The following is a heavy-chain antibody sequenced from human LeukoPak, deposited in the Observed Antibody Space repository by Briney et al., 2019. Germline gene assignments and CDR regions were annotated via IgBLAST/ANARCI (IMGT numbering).Heavy chain of an antibody. CDR3: AREGVYGYDSSGYRDAFDI. J-gene: IGHJ3*02. V-gene: IGHV3-21*01. Sequence: GGSLRLSCAASGFTFSSYSMNWVRQAPGKGLEWVSSISSSSSYIYYADSVKGRFTISRDNAKNSLYLQMNSLRAEDTAVYYCAREGVYGYDSSGYRDAFDIWGQGTMVTVSS. CDR2: ISSSSSYI. D-gene: IGHD3-22*01. CDR1: GFTFSSYS.